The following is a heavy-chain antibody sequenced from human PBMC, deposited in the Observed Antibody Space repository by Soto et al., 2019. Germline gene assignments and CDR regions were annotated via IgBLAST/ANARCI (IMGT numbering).Heavy chain of an antibody. CDR2: INHSGST. CDR3: ARDKITGLFDS. V-gene: IGHV4-34*01. J-gene: IGHJ4*02. Sequence: QVQLQQWGAGLLKPSETLSLTCAVYGGSFSGYYWTWIRQPPGTGLEWIGEINHSGSTNYNPSLKTRVTLSVDTSKTQFSLKLTSVTAADTALYYCARDKITGLFDSWGQGTLVTVSS. D-gene: IGHD2-8*02. CDR1: GGSFSGYY.